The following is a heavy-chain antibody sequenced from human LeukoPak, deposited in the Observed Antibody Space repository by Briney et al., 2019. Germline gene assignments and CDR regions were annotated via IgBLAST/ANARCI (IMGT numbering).Heavy chain of an antibody. CDR1: GYTFTSYG. CDR2: MNPNSGNT. Sequence: ASVKVSCKASGYTFTSYGISWVRQAPGQGLEWMGWMNPNSGNTGYAQKFQGRVTMTRNTSISTAYMELSSLRSDDTAVYYCARFPLWGQLLRAFDIWGQGTMVTVSS. V-gene: IGHV1-8*02. CDR3: ARFPLWGQLLRAFDI. D-gene: IGHD3-16*01. J-gene: IGHJ3*02.